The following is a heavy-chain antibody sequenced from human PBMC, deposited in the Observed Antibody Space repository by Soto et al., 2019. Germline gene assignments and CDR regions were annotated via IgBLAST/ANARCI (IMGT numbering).Heavy chain of an antibody. D-gene: IGHD4-17*01. Sequence: QVQLVQSGAEVKRPGASVKVSCKASGYTFTNYYVHWVRQAPGQGLEWMGIINPSNGRTTYSQKFQGRVTMSRDTSTSTGYMELSSLRSEDTAVYYCARGRFTMVTTWWYFDFWGQGTLVTVSS. CDR2: INPSNGRT. CDR3: ARGRFTMVTTWWYFDF. CDR1: GYTFTNYY. J-gene: IGHJ4*02. V-gene: IGHV1-46*01.